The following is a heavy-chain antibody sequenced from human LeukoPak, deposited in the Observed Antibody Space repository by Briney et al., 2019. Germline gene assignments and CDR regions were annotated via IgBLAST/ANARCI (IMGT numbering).Heavy chain of an antibody. CDR1: GFTFSSFG. CDR3: AKETPFWTVTTNY. CDR2: IRRDGDVI. V-gene: IGHV3-30*02. Sequence: GGSLRLSCEASGFTFSSFGMHWVRQAPGKGLEWVAFIRRDGDVIYYADSVKGRFTISRDNSRNMVYLQMNSLRAEDTAVYYCAKETPFWTVTTNYWGQGTLVTVSS. D-gene: IGHD4-17*01. J-gene: IGHJ4*02.